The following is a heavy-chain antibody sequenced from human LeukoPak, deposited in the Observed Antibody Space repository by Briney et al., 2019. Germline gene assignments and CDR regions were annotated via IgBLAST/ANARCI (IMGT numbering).Heavy chain of an antibody. CDR3: ARVGDYIGPYYYYYMDV. CDR1: GYTFTDYY. D-gene: IGHD4-11*01. Sequence: GASVKVSCKTSGYTFTDYYIYWVRQAPGQGLEWMGWITPNSGGTNYAQKFQGRVTMTRDTSISTAYMELSRLRPDDTAVYYCARVGDYIGPYYYYYMDVWGKGTTVTVSS. V-gene: IGHV1-2*02. CDR2: ITPNSGGT. J-gene: IGHJ6*03.